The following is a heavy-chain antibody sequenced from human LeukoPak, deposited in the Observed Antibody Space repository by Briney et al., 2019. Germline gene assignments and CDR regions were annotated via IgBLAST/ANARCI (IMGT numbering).Heavy chain of an antibody. CDR3: ARDYADCSSTNCVKWFDP. J-gene: IGHJ5*02. V-gene: IGHV4-4*07. CDR1: GGSISSSY. CDR2: IYTSGST. D-gene: IGHD2-2*01. Sequence: SETLSLTCTVSGGSISSSYWSWIRQPAGKGLEWIGRIYTSGSTNYNPSLKSRVTMSVDTSKNQFSLRLSSVTAADTAVYYCARDYADCSSTNCVKWFDPWGQGTLVTVSS.